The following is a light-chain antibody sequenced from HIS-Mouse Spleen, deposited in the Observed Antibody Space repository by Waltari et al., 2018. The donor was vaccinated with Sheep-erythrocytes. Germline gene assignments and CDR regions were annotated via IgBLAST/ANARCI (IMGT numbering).Light chain of an antibody. J-gene: IGLJ3*02. CDR1: KLGDKY. CDR2: HDS. Sequence: SYELTQPPSVSVSPGQTASITCSGDKLGDKYACWYQQKPGQSPVLVIYHDSKRPSGVPERFSGSKSGNTASLTVSGLQAEDEADYYCSSYAGSNNWVFGGGTKLTVL. V-gene: IGLV3-1*01. CDR3: SSYAGSNNWV.